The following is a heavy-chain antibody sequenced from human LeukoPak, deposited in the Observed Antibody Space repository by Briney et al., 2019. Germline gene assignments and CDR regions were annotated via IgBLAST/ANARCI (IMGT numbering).Heavy chain of an antibody. D-gene: IGHD6-19*01. CDR3: ARYSSGRPFDY. CDR2: IIPILGIA. J-gene: IGHJ4*02. V-gene: IGHV1-69*04. Sequence: GASVKVSCKASGGTFSSYAISWVRQAPGQGLEWMGRIIPILGIANYAQKFQGRVTITADKSTSTAYMELSSLRSEDTAVYYCARYSSGRPFDYWGQGTLVTVSS. CDR1: GGTFSSYA.